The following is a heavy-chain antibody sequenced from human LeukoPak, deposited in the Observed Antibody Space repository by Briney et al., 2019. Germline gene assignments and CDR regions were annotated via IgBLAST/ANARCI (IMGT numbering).Heavy chain of an antibody. CDR2: ISSSSSTI. V-gene: IGHV3-48*04. CDR3: ARGVYYYYMDV. CDR1: GFTLSDYS. Sequence: GGSLRLSCAASGFTLSDYSMYWVRQAPGKGLEWVSYISSSSSTIYYADSVKGRFTISRDNAKNSLYLQMNSLRAQDTAVYYCARGVYYYYMDVWGKGTTVTVSS. J-gene: IGHJ6*03.